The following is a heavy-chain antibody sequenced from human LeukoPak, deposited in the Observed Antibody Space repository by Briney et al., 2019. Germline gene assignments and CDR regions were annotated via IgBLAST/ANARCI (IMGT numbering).Heavy chain of an antibody. CDR1: GGSFSGYY. CDR2: INHSGST. Sequence: PSGTLSLTCAVYGGSFSGYYWSWIRQPPGKGLEWIGEINHSGSTNYNPSLKSRVTISVDTSKNQFSLKLSSVTAADTAVYYCARGDGYNYGGDYYYYYMDVWGKGTTVTVSS. V-gene: IGHV4-34*01. J-gene: IGHJ6*03. CDR3: ARGDGYNYGGDYYYYYMDV. D-gene: IGHD5-24*01.